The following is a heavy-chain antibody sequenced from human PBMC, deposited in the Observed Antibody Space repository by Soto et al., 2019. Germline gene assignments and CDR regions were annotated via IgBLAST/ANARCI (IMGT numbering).Heavy chain of an antibody. Sequence: PGGSLRLSCAASGFTFSSYSLNWVRQAPGKGLEWVSYISSESTTIYYADSVKGRFTISRDNAKNSLYLQMSSLRDDDTAVYYCARDAHRYTTWVDCWGQGTLVTVSS. J-gene: IGHJ4*02. V-gene: IGHV3-48*02. CDR3: ARDAHRYTTWVDC. D-gene: IGHD4-17*01. CDR1: GFTFSSYS. CDR2: ISSESTTI.